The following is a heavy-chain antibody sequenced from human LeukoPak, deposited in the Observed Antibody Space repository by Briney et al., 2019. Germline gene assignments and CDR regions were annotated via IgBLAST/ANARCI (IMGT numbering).Heavy chain of an antibody. V-gene: IGHV3-66*01. CDR3: ARVGYSSGWYGWFDP. CDR1: GFTVSSNY. J-gene: IGHJ5*02. D-gene: IGHD6-19*01. Sequence: PGGSLRLSCAASGFTVSSNYMSWVRQAPGKGLEWVSVIYSGGSTYYADSVEGRFTISRDNSKNTLYLQMNSLRAEDTAVYYCARVGYSSGWYGWFDPWGQGTLVTVSS. CDR2: IYSGGST.